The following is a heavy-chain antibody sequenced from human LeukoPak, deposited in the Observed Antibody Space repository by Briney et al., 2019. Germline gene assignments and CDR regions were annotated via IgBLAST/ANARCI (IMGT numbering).Heavy chain of an antibody. CDR1: GGSFSGYY. CDR3: ARDRADYYYYNYGMDV. CDR2: INHSGST. D-gene: IGHD3-10*01. J-gene: IGHJ6*02. Sequence: SETLSLTCAVYGGSFSGYYWSWIRQPPGKGLEWIGEINHSGSTNYNPSLKSRVTISVDTSKNQFSLKLSSVTAADTAVYYCARDRADYYYYNYGMDVWGQGTTVTVSS. V-gene: IGHV4-34*01.